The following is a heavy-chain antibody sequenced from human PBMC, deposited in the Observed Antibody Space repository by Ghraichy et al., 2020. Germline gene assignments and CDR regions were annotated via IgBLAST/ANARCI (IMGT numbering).Heavy chain of an antibody. CDR2: IYYSGST. J-gene: IGHJ4*02. CDR3: ARRISLGLWFGELSAHPDY. Sequence: SQTLSLTCTVSGGSISSSSYYWGWIRQPPGKGLEWIGSIYYSGSTYYNPSLKSRVTISVDTSKNQFSLKLSSVTAADTAVYYCARRISLGLWFGELSAHPDYWGQGTLVTVSS. D-gene: IGHD3-10*01. CDR1: GGSISSSSYY. V-gene: IGHV4-39*07.